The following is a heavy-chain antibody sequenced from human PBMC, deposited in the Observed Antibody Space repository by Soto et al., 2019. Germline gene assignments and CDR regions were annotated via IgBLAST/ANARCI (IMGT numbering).Heavy chain of an antibody. J-gene: IGHJ4*02. CDR3: ARDRPYSSSFASFDY. V-gene: IGHV1-18*01. CDR1: GYTFTSYG. Sequence: SVKVSCKASGYTFTSYGISWVRQAPGQGLEWMGWISAYNGNTNYAQKLQGRVTMTTDTSTSTAYMELRSLRSDDTAVYYCARDRPYSSSFASFDYWGQGTLVTV. D-gene: IGHD6-6*01. CDR2: ISAYNGNT.